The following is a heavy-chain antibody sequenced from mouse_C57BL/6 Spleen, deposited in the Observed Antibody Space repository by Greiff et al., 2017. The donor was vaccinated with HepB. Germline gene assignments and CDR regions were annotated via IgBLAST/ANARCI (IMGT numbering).Heavy chain of an antibody. D-gene: IGHD2-5*01. V-gene: IGHV2-2*01. Sequence: VQLKESGPGLVQPSQSLSITCTVSGFSLTSYGVHWVRQSPGKGLEWLGVIWSGGSTDYNAAFISRLSISKDNSKSQVFFKMNSLQADDTAIYYCARNYYYSNSYAMDYWGQGTSVTVSS. CDR1: GFSLTSYG. CDR2: IWSGGST. J-gene: IGHJ4*01. CDR3: ARNYYYSNSYAMDY.